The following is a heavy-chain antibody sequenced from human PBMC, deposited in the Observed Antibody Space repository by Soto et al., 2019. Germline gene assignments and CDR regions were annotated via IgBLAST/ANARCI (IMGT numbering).Heavy chain of an antibody. CDR3: AKGGLVRGSSHGWFDP. CDR1: GYAFTWFN. J-gene: IGHJ5*02. D-gene: IGHD3-10*01. Sequence: ASVKVSCKASGYAFTWFNIHWVRQAPGQRLEWMGWINAGNGNTKYSQNFQGRVTFTRDTSANTAYMELTSLISEDTAVYYCAKGGLVRGSSHGWFDPWGQGILVTVSS. CDR2: INAGNGNT. V-gene: IGHV1-3*01.